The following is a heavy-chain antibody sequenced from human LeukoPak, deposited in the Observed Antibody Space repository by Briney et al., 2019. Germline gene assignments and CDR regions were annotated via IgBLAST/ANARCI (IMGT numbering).Heavy chain of an antibody. CDR1: GYTFTGYY. CDR2: LNPSSGGT. CDR3: ARDPRIAASSTTD. D-gene: IGHD6-13*01. V-gene: IGHV1-2*02. J-gene: IGHJ4*02. Sequence: ASVKVSCKASGYTFTGYYMHWVRQAPGQGLEWMGWLNPSSGGTSYAQKFLGRVTMTRDTSISTAYMELSRLTSDDTAVYYCARDPRIAASSTTDWGQGTLVTVSS.